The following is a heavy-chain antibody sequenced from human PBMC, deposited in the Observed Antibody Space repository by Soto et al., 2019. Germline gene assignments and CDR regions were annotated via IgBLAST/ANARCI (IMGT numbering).Heavy chain of an antibody. CDR2: ISSSGSTI. V-gene: IGHV3-11*01. CDR1: GFTVSSHA. CDR3: ARDQGRKTDY. J-gene: IGHJ4*02. Sequence: GGSLRLSCEGSGFTVSSHAMTWIRQAPGKGLEWVSYISSSGSTIYYADSVKGRFTISRDNAKNSLYLQMNSLRAEDTAVYYCARDQGRKTDYWGQGTLVTVSS.